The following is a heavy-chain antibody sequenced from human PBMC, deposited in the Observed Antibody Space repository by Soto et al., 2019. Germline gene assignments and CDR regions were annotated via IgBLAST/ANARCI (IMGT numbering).Heavy chain of an antibody. CDR2: INTGRSNT. CDR3: ARAMPTAGYIYFAQ. Sequence: QVDLVQSGAEVKEPGASVRISCEASGYTFTSYRIHWLRQAPGKRLEWMGWINTGRSNTRYSPEFQARVTITRATSTRTGYMELNGLRSEDTAVYYSARAMPTAGYIYFAQWGHGTLVTVSS. D-gene: IGHD5-18*01. V-gene: IGHV1-3*04. CDR1: GYTFTSYR. J-gene: IGHJ4*01.